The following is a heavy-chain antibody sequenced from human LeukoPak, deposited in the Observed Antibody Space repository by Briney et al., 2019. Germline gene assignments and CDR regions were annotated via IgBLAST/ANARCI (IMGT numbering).Heavy chain of an antibody. CDR3: AKVAARGSGSPIDY. V-gene: IGHV3-21*04. D-gene: IGHD3-10*01. J-gene: IGHJ4*02. Sequence: GSLRLSCAASGFTFRSFSMNWVRQAPGKGLEWVSAIDSSTTRIYYANSVRGRFTISRDNAKNSLDLQMNSLRAEDTAVYYCAKVAARGSGSPIDYWGQGTLVTVSS. CDR1: GFTFRSFS. CDR2: IDSSTTRI.